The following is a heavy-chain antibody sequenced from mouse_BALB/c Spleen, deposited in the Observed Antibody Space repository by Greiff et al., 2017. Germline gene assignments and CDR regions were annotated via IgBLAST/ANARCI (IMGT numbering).Heavy chain of an antibody. CDR1: GFSLTSYG. D-gene: IGHD2-4*01. CDR3: ARGSTMITTAMDY. Sequence: QVQLQQSGPGLVAPSQSLSITCTVSGFSLTSYGVHWVRQPPGKGLEWLGVIWAGGSTNYNSALMSRLSISKDNSKSQVFLKMNSLQTDDTAMYYCARGSTMITTAMDYWGQGTSVTVSS. V-gene: IGHV2-9*02. CDR2: IWAGGST. J-gene: IGHJ4*01.